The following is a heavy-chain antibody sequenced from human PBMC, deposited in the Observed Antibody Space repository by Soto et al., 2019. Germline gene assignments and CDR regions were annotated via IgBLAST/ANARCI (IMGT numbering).Heavy chain of an antibody. Sequence: QVQLVESGGGVVQPGRSLRLSCAASGFTFDTYGMHWVRQAPGKGLEWVAVIWSDGSEKYYADSVKGRFTIARDNSKNTLYLPMNGLRGEDTAVYYCAMATGGNQIDMWGQGSLVTAPS. J-gene: IGHJ4*02. CDR2: IWSDGSEK. V-gene: IGHV3-33*01. CDR3: AMATGGNQIDM. CDR1: GFTFDTYG. D-gene: IGHD4-4*01.